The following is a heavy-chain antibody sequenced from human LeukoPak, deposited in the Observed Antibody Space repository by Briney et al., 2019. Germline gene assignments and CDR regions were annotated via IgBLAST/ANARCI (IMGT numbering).Heavy chain of an antibody. CDR2: IRSKSNSYAT. V-gene: IGHV3-73*01. D-gene: IGHD3-10*01. Sequence: GGSLRLSCAASGFSFSGSAMHWVRQTSGKGLEWVGRIRSKSNSYATAYAASVKGRSTISRDDSKNTAYLQMSSLKTEDTAVYYCTRQRFGELAWGQGTTVTVSS. CDR1: GFSFSGSA. J-gene: IGHJ6*02. CDR3: TRQRFGELA.